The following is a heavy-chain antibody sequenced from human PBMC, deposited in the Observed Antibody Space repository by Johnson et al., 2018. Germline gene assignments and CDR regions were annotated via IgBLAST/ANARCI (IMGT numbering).Heavy chain of an antibody. CDR3: ARDTGPSFVTAYDAFDI. CDR2: ISSSSSYI. V-gene: IGHV3-21*01. D-gene: IGHD2-21*02. CDR1: GFTFSSYS. Sequence: VQLQESGGGLVQPGGSXRLSCAASGFTFSSYSMNWVRQAPGKGLEWVSSISSSSSYIYYADSVKGRFTISRDNAKNSLYLQMNSLRAEDTAVYYCARDTGPSFVTAYDAFDIWGQGTMVTVSS. J-gene: IGHJ3*02.